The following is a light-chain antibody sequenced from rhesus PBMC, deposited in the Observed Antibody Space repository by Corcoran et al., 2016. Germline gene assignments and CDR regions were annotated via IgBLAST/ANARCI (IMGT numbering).Light chain of an antibody. Sequence: DIQMTQSPSALSASVGDRVTISCRASQNIYSNLAWYQQKPGKAPKPLIYGASSWQTGIPSRFSGSGSRTDFTLTISGLQPEDSSAYYCQQYYGYPPTFGGGTKVGLK. CDR1: QNIYSN. CDR3: QQYYGYPPT. J-gene: IGKJ4*01. V-gene: IGKV1-44*03. CDR2: GAS.